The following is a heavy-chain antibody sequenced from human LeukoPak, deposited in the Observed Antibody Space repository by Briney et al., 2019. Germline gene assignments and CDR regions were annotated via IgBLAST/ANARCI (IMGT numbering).Heavy chain of an antibody. Sequence: SETLSLTCTVSGGSVSSYYWSWLRQPAGEGLEWIGRIYNSGSTYYNPSLKSRVTVSVDTSNNQFSLKLSPVTAAATALYSSGGALRFPPPGFDFWGQGTLVTVSS. J-gene: IGHJ4*02. CDR1: GGSVSSYY. CDR2: IYNSGST. V-gene: IGHV4-4*07. D-gene: IGHD3-16*01. CDR3: GGALRFPPPGFDF.